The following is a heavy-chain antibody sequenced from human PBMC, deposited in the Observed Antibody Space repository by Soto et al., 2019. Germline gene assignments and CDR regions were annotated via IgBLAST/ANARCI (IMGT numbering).Heavy chain of an antibody. V-gene: IGHV3-9*01. D-gene: IGHD6-19*01. CDR3: AKDINEAVAGEFDY. CDR2: ISWNSGSI. J-gene: IGHJ4*02. Sequence: PGGSLRLSCAASGFTFDDYAMHWVRQAPGKGLEWVSGISWNSGSIGYADSVKGRFTISRDNAKNSLYLQMNSLRAEDTALYYCAKDINEAVAGEFDYWGQGTLVTVSS. CDR1: GFTFDDYA.